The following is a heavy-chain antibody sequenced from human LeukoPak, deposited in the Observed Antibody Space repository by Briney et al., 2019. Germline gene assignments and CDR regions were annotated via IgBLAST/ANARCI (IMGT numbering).Heavy chain of an antibody. CDR2: IHPSGRT. CDR3: ARGADFYKGGVD. CDR1: GGPFSGYY. V-gene: IGHV4-34*01. D-gene: IGHD3-16*01. J-gene: IGHJ4*02. Sequence: PSETLSLTCGVFGGPFSGYYLSWTRQPPGKGLEWIGEIHPSGRTDCNPSLKSRVTMSVDTSKNQFSLRLSSVIAADTAMYYCARGADFYKGGVDWGQGTLVTVSS.